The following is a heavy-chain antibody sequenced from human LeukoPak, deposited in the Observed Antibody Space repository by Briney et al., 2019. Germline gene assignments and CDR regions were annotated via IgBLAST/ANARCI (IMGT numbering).Heavy chain of an antibody. CDR3: AKEGRPYSSGWYDY. CDR1: GFTFSSYG. J-gene: IGHJ4*02. Sequence: QAGRSLRLSCAASGFTFSSYGMHWVRQAPGKGLEWVAVIWYDGSIKYYADSVKGRFTISRDNSKNTLYLQMNSLRAEDTAVYYCAKEGRPYSSGWYDYWGQGTLVTVSS. CDR2: IWYDGSIK. V-gene: IGHV3-30*18. D-gene: IGHD6-19*01.